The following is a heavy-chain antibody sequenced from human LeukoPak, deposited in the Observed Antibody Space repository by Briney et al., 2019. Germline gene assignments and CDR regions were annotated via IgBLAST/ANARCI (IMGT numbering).Heavy chain of an antibody. J-gene: IGHJ6*03. Sequence: GSSVKVSCKASGGTFGSYTISWVRQAPGQGLEWMGRIIPILGIANYAQKFQGRVTITADKSTSTAYMELSSLRSEDTAVYYCARVSSTRKYYYYYMDVWGKGTTVTVSS. CDR3: ARVSSTRKYYYYYMDV. CDR1: GGTFGSYT. V-gene: IGHV1-69*02. D-gene: IGHD2-2*01. CDR2: IIPILGIA.